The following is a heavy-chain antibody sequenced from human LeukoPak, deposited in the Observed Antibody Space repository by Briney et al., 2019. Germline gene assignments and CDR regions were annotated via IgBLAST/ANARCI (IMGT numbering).Heavy chain of an antibody. J-gene: IGHJ3*02. D-gene: IGHD4-17*01. CDR1: GDSIRSSDYY. CDR2: IYYSGST. Sequence: SETLSLTCTVSGDSIRSSDYYWGWIRQPPGKGLEWIGRIYYSGSTYYNPSLKSRVTISVDTSKNQFSLKLSSVTAADTAVYYCARDEAPMTTVTTNAFDIWGQGTMVTVSS. CDR3: ARDEAPMTTVTTNAFDI. V-gene: IGHV4-39*07.